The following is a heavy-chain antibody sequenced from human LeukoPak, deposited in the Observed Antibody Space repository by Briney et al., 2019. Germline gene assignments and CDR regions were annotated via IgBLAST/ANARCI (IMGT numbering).Heavy chain of an antibody. CDR3: ARGLTIKRGRVLIPAGWFDP. J-gene: IGHJ5*02. D-gene: IGHD1-14*01. Sequence: GASVKVSCKASGGTFSSYAISWVRQAPGQGLEWMGGIIPIFGTANYAQKFQGRVTITADESTSTAYMELSSLTSEDTAVYYCARGLTIKRGRVLIPAGWFDPWGQGTLVTVSS. V-gene: IGHV1-69*01. CDR1: GGTFSSYA. CDR2: IIPIFGTA.